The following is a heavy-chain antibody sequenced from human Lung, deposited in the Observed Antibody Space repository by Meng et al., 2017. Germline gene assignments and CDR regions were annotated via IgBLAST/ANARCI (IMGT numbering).Heavy chain of an antibody. V-gene: IGHV4-30-4*01. J-gene: IGHJ2*01. Sequence: GHLQGAGPGLGKPSQSRSLTLTVSGGSISSSNDYWSWIRQPPGKGLEWSGHIYNSGSTYYNPSLKSRITISVDTSKNQFSLKLSSVTAADTAVYYCARGQKGYFDLWGRGTLVTVSS. CDR2: IYNSGST. CDR1: GGSISSSNDY. CDR3: ARGQKGYFDL.